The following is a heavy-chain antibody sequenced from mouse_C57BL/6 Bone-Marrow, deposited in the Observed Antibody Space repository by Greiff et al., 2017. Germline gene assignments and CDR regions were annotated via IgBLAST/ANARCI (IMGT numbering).Heavy chain of an antibody. CDR3: ARIYGGPYCAMDY. CDR1: GYTFTSYW. Sequence: QVHVKQPGAELVKPGASVKLSCKASGYTFTSYWMHWVKQRPGRGLEWIGRIDPNSGGTKYNEKFKSKATLTVDKPSSTAYMQLSSLTSGDSAVYYCARIYGGPYCAMDYWGQGTSVTVSS. V-gene: IGHV1-72*01. CDR2: IDPNSGGT. D-gene: IGHD1-1*02. J-gene: IGHJ4*01.